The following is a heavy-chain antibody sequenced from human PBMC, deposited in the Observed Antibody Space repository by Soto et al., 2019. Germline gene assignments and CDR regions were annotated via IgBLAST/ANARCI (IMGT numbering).Heavy chain of an antibody. Sequence: SETLSLTCTVSGGSISSSSYYWGWIRQPPGKGLEWIGSIYYSGSTYYNPSLKSRVTISVDTSKNQFSLKLSSVTAADTAVYYCARHVRRSGYESWFDPWGQGTLVTVSS. CDR3: ARHVRRSGYESWFDP. D-gene: IGHD5-12*01. CDR1: GGSISSSSYY. J-gene: IGHJ5*02. CDR2: IYYSGST. V-gene: IGHV4-39*01.